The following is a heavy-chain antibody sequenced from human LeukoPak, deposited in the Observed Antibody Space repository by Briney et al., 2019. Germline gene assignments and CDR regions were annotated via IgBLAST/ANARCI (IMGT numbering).Heavy chain of an antibody. CDR3: AREAYYYYYMDV. V-gene: IGHV3-21*01. CDR1: GFSFSSYN. CDR2: IDTTSEYI. Sequence: GGSLRLSCVASGFSFSSYNMNWVRHSPTKGLEWVASIDTTSEYIFYTDSLKGRFTISRDNAKNSLYLQMNSLRAEDTAVYYCAREAYYYYYMDVWGKGTTVTVSS. J-gene: IGHJ6*03.